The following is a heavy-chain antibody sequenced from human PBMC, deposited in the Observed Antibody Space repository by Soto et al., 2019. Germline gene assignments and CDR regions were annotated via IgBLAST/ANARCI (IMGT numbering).Heavy chain of an antibody. D-gene: IGHD2-8*01. J-gene: IGHJ6*02. V-gene: IGHV6-1*01. CDR1: GDSVSSNSAA. CDR2: TYYRSKWYN. Sequence: SQTLSLTCAISGDSVSSNSAAWNWIRQSPSRGLEWLGRTYYRSKWYNDYAVSVKSRITINPDTSKNQFSLQLNSVTPEDTAVYYCARVSHYCTNGVCPDYGMDVWGQGTTVTVYS. CDR3: ARVSHYCTNGVCPDYGMDV.